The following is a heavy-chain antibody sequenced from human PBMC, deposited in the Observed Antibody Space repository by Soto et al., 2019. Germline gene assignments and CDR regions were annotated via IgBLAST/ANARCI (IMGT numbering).Heavy chain of an antibody. Sequence: QVQLVQSGAEVKKPGSSVKVSCKASGGNFSPYTVNWVRQAPGQGLEWMGRIIPFLGVTNYAQKFQARVTLTADTSTTTAYMELSGRRFEDTAVYYCARHCESTVSTWSFGAFWGRGTLVTVSS. V-gene: IGHV1-69*02. D-gene: IGHD3-10*01. J-gene: IGHJ4*01. CDR1: GGNFSPYT. CDR3: ARHCESTVSTWSFGAF. CDR2: IIPFLGVT.